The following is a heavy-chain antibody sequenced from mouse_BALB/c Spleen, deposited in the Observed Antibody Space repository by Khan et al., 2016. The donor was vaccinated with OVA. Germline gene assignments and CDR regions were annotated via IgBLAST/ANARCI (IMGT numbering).Heavy chain of an antibody. CDR3: ARAGWDVFAY. J-gene: IGHJ3*01. CDR1: GYTFTDYV. V-gene: IGHV1-77*01. CDR2: IYPGSGST. D-gene: IGHD4-1*01. Sequence: QVQLQQPGPELVKPGASVKMSCKASGYTFTDYVMNWVKQRNGQGLEWIGQIYPGSGSTYYNEKFKGKATLTADRSSSTAYMQLSNLTSEDSAVYFCARAGWDVFAYWGQGTLVTVSA.